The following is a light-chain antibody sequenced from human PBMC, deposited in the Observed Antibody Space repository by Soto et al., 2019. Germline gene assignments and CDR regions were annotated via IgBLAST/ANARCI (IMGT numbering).Light chain of an antibody. CDR1: QSINNN. V-gene: IGKV3-15*01. Sequence: IVMTQSPATLSVSPGERAALSCRASQSINNNLAWYQQKPGQAPRLLIYGASTRATGFPARFSGSGSGTEFTLTISSLQSEDVSIYYCKQYDNWPPWTFGQGTKVEIK. CDR3: KQYDNWPPWT. J-gene: IGKJ1*01. CDR2: GAS.